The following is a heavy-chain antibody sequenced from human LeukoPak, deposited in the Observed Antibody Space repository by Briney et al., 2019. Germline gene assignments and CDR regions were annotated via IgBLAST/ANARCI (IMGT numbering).Heavy chain of an antibody. CDR2: IYYSGST. Sequence: SETLSLTCTVSGGSISSSSYYWGWIRQPPGKGLEWIGSIYYSGSTNYNPSLKSRVTISVDTSKNQFSLKLSSVTAADTAVYLCAKHSTAPGGSGSYEFDYWGQGTLVTVSS. CDR3: AKHSTAPGGSGSYEFDY. V-gene: IGHV4-39*01. D-gene: IGHD3-10*01. CDR1: GGSISSSSYY. J-gene: IGHJ4*02.